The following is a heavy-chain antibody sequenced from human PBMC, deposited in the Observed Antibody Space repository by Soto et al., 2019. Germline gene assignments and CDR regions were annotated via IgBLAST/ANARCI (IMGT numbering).Heavy chain of an antibody. D-gene: IGHD1-1*01. V-gene: IGHV4-61*01. CDR2: IYYSGST. J-gene: IGHJ5*02. Sequence: PSETLSLTCTVSGGSVSSGSYYWSWIRQPPGKGLEWIGYIYYSGSTNYNPSLKSRVTISVDTSKNQFSLKLNSVSAADTAVYHCARHSRVERRLDWFGPWGQGTLVTVSS. CDR3: ARHSRVERRLDWFGP. CDR1: GGSVSSGSYY.